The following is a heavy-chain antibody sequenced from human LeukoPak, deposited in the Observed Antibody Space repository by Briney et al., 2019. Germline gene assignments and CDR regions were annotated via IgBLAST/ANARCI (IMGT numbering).Heavy chain of an antibody. D-gene: IGHD5-12*01. CDR3: ARGREVEIVATTTFDD. V-gene: IGHV4-34*01. J-gene: IGHJ4*02. CDR2: INHSGST. Sequence: SETLSLTCAVYGGSFNDYYWSWIRQPPGKGLEWIWEINHSGSTNYNPSLKSRVTISVDTSKNQFSLKLSSVTAADTAVYYCARGREVEIVATTTFDDWGQGTLVTVSA. CDR1: GGSFNDYY.